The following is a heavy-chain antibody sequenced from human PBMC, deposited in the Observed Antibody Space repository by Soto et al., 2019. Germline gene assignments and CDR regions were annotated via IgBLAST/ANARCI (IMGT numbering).Heavy chain of an antibody. CDR3: ARDIESVTAKHFFYYYAMDV. D-gene: IGHD2-8*01. Sequence: SVKVSCKASGFTFSNYGLNWVRQAPGQGLEWMGWVSANNGHTNYAQNLQGRVSMTTDTSTSTAYMELRGLTFDDTAVYYCARDIESVTAKHFFYYYAMDVWG. J-gene: IGHJ6*02. CDR1: GFTFSNYG. V-gene: IGHV1-18*01. CDR2: VSANNGHT.